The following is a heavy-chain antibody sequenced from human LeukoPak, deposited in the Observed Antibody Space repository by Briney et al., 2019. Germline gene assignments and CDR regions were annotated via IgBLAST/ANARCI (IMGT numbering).Heavy chain of an antibody. CDR1: EFSVGSNY. CDR2: IYSGGST. Sequence: GGSLRLSCAASEFSVGSNYMTCVRQAPGKGLEWVSLIYSGGSTYYADSVKGRFTISRDNSKNTLYLQMNSLRAEDTAVYYCARGPSGYHYTGGQGTLVTVSS. J-gene: IGHJ4*02. CDR3: ARGPSGYHYT. D-gene: IGHD5-12*01. V-gene: IGHV3-66*01.